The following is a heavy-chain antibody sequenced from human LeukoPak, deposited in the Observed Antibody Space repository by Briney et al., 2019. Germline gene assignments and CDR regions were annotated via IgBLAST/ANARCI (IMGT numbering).Heavy chain of an antibody. D-gene: IGHD6-19*01. V-gene: IGHV4-39*01. CDR2: IHYSGST. CDR1: GASISSPSYY. J-gene: IGHJ4*02. Sequence: SATLSLTCTVYGASISSPSYYWGWIRQPPGKGLELNGSIHYSGSTYYNPTLKSRGTISVDTSKNKFSLTLSSVSAAHTASFSCAGHPGLIHFDYWGQGTLVIVSS. CDR3: AGHPGLIHFDY.